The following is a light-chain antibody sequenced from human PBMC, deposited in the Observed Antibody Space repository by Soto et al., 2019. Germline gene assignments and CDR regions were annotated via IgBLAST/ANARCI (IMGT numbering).Light chain of an antibody. Sequence: MTHSPFSLSVYVGDRVTITCRASQTISSWLAWYQQKPGKAPKLLIYKASTLKSGVPSRFSGSGSGTEFTLTISSLQPDDFAPYYCKHYKSYSDAFGQGTKV. V-gene: IGKV1-5*03. CDR1: QTISSW. CDR3: KHYKSYSDA. CDR2: KAS. J-gene: IGKJ1*01.